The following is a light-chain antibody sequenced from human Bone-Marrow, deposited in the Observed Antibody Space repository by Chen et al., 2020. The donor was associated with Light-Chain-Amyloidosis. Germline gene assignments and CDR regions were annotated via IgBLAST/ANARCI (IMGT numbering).Light chain of an antibody. Sequence: SYELTQPPSVSVSPGQTARITCSGDDLPTKYAYWYQQKPGQAPVLVKHRDTERPSGISERFSGSSSGPTATLTISGVQAEDEADYHCQSADSSGTYEVIFGGGTNLTVL. CDR1: DLPTKY. CDR2: RDT. CDR3: QSADSSGTYEVI. V-gene: IGLV3-25*03. J-gene: IGLJ2*01.